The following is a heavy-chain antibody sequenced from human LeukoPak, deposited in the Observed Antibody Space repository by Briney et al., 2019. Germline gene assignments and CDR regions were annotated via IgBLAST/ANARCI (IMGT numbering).Heavy chain of an antibody. J-gene: IGHJ4*02. CDR1: GGSISSSSYY. Sequence: SETLSLTCTVSGGSISSSSYYWGWIRQPPGKGLEWIGSIYYSGSTYYNPSLKSRVTISVDTSKNQFSLKLSSVTAADTAVYYCARLPDPRITIFGVVKDYWGQGTQVTVSS. CDR3: ARLPDPRITIFGVVKDY. V-gene: IGHV4-39*01. CDR2: IYYSGST. D-gene: IGHD3-3*01.